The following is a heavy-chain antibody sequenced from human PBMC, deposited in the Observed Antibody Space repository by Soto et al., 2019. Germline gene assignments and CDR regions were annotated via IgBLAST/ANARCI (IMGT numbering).Heavy chain of an antibody. V-gene: IGHV3-23*01. J-gene: IGHJ5*02. Sequence: PGGSLRLSCTASGFTFSNYAMTWVRRTPGEGLEWVSTINSDGDTTYYAGSVKGRCTISRDNSKNTLYLQMNALTAEDSALYHCAKSPRSLYFDWLDHWGQGALVTVSS. CDR2: INSDGDTT. CDR3: AKSPRSLYFDWLDH. D-gene: IGHD3-9*01. CDR1: GFTFSNYA.